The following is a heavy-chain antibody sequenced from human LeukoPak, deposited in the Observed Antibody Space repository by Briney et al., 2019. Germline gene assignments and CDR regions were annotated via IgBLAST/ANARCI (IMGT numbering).Heavy chain of an antibody. CDR2: ISGSGGST. D-gene: IGHD6-19*01. CDR3: AKDSSGWFYFDY. J-gene: IGHJ4*02. Sequence: GGSLRLSCAASGFTSSSYAMSWVRQAPGKGLEWVSAISGSGGSTYYADSVKGRFTISRDNSKNTLYLQMNSLRAEDTAVYYCAKDSSGWFYFDYWGQGTLVTVSS. CDR1: GFTSSSYA. V-gene: IGHV3-23*01.